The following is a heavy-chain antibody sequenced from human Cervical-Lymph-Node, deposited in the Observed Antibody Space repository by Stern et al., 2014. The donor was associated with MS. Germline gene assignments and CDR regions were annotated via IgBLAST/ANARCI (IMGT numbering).Heavy chain of an antibody. CDR3: ATDANYFDY. CDR2: FDPEDGET. D-gene: IGHD4/OR15-4a*01. J-gene: IGHJ4*02. V-gene: IGHV1-24*01. CDR1: GYTLTDRS. Sequence: QIPLVQSGAEVKKPGASVKVSCNVSGYTLTDRSMHWGRQRHRQGLEWMGGFDPEDGETIYAQKFQGRVTMTEDTSTDTAYMELSSLRSEDTAVYYCATDANYFDYWGQGTLVTVSS.